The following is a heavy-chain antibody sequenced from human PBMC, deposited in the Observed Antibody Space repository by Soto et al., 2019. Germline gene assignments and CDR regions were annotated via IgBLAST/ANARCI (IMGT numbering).Heavy chain of an antibody. V-gene: IGHV3-48*01. CDR1: GFTFSSYS. CDR2: ISSSSSTI. CDR3: ASYSMAPTDY. Sequence: GGSLRLSCAASGFTFSSYSMNWVRQAPGKGLEWVSYISSSSSTIYYADSVKGRFTISRDNAKNSLYLQMNSLRAEDTAVYYCASYSMAPTDYWGQGTLVTVSS. D-gene: IGHD5-18*01. J-gene: IGHJ4*02.